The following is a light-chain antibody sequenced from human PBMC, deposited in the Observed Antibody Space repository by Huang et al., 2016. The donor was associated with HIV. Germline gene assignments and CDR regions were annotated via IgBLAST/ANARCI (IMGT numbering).Light chain of an antibody. J-gene: IGKJ1*01. CDR2: AAS. CDR1: QNINTN. CDR3: QQYNDWPRS. Sequence: EIVMTQSPGTLSVAPGERATLSCRASQNINTNSAWFQQKPVQAPRLLIYAASTRTAGFPARFRGSGSRTEFTLTISSLQSEDIAVYYCQQYNDWPRSFGQGTKVEIK. V-gene: IGKV3-15*01.